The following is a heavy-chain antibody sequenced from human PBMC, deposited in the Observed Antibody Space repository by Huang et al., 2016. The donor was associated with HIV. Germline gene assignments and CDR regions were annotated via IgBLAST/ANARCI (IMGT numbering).Heavy chain of an antibody. CDR2: INPKRGGT. V-gene: IGHV1-2*02. CDR1: GYTFTDSN. J-gene: IGHJ4*02. D-gene: IGHD6-6*01. Sequence: QVQLVQSGAEVKNPGASVRVSCKASGYTFTDSNIHWVRQAPGQGLEWMGCINPKRGGTIYAKGFQGRITMTRDTTISTVHMDLRRIQSDDTAVYFCARDWSFGSSTSPADWGQGTLVTVSS. CDR3: ARDWSFGSSTSPAD.